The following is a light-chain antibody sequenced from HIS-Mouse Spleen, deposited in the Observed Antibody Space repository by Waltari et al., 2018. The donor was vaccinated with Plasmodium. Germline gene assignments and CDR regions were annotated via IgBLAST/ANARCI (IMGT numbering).Light chain of an antibody. CDR3: YSTDSSGNHRV. CDR2: EES. V-gene: IGLV3-10*01. CDR1: ALPKKY. Sequence: SYELTQPPSVSVSPGQTARITCSGDALPKKYAYWYQQKSGQAPVLVIYEESTRPAGIPERFSGSSAGTMATLTISGAQGEDEADYYCYSTDSSGNHRVFGGGTKLTVL. J-gene: IGLJ3*02.